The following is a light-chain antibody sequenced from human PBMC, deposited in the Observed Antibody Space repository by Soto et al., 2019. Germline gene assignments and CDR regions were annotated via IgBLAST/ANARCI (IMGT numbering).Light chain of an antibody. J-gene: IGKJ2*01. V-gene: IGKV3-15*01. CDR1: PSVSSN. Sequence: EIVMTQSPATLSVSPGERATLSFRASPSVSSNLAWYQQKPGQAPRLLIYGASTRATGIPARFSGSGSGTEFTLTISSLQSEDFAVYYCQQYNNYPPYTFGQGTKLEIK. CDR3: QQYNNYPPYT. CDR2: GAS.